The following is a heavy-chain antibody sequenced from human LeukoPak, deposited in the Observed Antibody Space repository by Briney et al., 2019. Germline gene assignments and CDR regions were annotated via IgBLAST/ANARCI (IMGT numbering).Heavy chain of an antibody. CDR1: GFTFSSYS. D-gene: IGHD3-10*01. CDR3: ASGGPGFGELLDY. V-gene: IGHV3-21*01. J-gene: IGHJ4*02. Sequence: GGSLRLSCAASGFTFSSYSMNWVRQAPGKGLEWVSSISSSSSYIYYADSVKGRFTTSRDNAKNSLYLQMNSLRAEDTAVYYCASGGPGFGELLDYWGQGTLATVSS. CDR2: ISSSSSYI.